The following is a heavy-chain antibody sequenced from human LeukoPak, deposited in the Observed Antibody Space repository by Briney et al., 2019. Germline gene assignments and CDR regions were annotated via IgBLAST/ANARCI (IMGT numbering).Heavy chain of an antibody. Sequence: EASVKVSCKVSGYTLTELSMHWVRQAPGKGLEWMGGFDPEVGETIYAQKFQGRVTMTEDTSTDTAYMELSSLRSEDTAVYYCATDALGAFDIWGQGTMVTVSS. J-gene: IGHJ3*02. V-gene: IGHV1-24*01. CDR1: GYTLTELS. CDR2: FDPEVGET. CDR3: ATDALGAFDI.